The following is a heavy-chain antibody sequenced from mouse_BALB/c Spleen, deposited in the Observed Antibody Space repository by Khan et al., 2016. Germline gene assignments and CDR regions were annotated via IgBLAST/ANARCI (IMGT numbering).Heavy chain of an antibody. CDR2: ILPGSGST. CDR1: GYTFSSYW. D-gene: IGHD1-1*01. CDR3: ARTNLRGYFDY. J-gene: IGHJ2*01. Sequence: VPLQQSGAELMKPGASVKISCKATGYTFSSYWIEWVKQRPGHGLEWIGEILPGSGSTNYNEKFRGKATFTADTSSNQAYMQLSSLTSEDSAVHYCARTNLRGYFDYWGQGTTLTVSS. V-gene: IGHV1-9*01.